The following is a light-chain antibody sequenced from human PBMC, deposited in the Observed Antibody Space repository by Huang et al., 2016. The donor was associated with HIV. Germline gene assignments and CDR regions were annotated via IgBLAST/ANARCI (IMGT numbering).Light chain of an antibody. V-gene: IGKV1-9*01. CDR1: QAINHY. CDR3: QQVNAYPLT. J-gene: IGKJ4*01. CDR2: AAS. Sequence: IQMTQFPSSLSASVGDSVTITCRANQAINHYVAWYQQRPGKVPKLLSYAASTLQSGVPSRFSGSVSGTDFALSISSLQPEDSANYYCQQVNAYPLTFGGGTKVEI.